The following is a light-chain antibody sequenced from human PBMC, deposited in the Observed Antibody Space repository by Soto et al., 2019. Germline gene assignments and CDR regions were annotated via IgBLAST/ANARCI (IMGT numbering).Light chain of an antibody. CDR2: RVS. Sequence: DVVLTPTALSPPVTLGQPASISCRSSQSLLHSDGKTYLNWLHQRPGQPPRLLIYRVSNRFSGVPDRFSGSGAGTDFTMEISRVEAEDVGIYYCMQAPQDHPYTFGQGTKLEI. J-gene: IGKJ2*01. CDR3: MQAPQDHPYT. V-gene: IGKV2-24*01. CDR1: QSLLHSDGKTY.